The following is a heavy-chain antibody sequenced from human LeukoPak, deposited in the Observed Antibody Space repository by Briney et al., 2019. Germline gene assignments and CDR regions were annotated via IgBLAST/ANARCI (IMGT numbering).Heavy chain of an antibody. CDR2: ISYDGSNK. CDR3: ARDQWEAYDY. J-gene: IGHJ4*02. Sequence: GGSLRLSCAASGFTFSSYAMHWVRQAPGKGLEWVAVISYDGSNKYYADSVKGRFTISRDNSKNTLYLQMNSLRAENTAVYYCARDQWEAYDYWGQGTLVTVSS. V-gene: IGHV3-30-3*01. CDR1: GFTFSSYA. D-gene: IGHD1-26*01.